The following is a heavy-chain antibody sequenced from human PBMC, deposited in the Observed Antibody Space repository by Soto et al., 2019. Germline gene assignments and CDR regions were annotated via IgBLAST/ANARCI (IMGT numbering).Heavy chain of an antibody. Sequence: QVQVVESGGGVVQPGRSLRLSCAASGFTFRNYGMHWVRQAPGKGLEGVAVISYDGRNKYYADSVKGRFTISRDNSKNTLYLQMTSLRAEKPAMYCGAEGLPVDGFDLWGLGTMVIVSS. D-gene: IGHD2-2*01. J-gene: IGHJ3*01. CDR2: ISYDGRNK. CDR1: GFTFRNYG. V-gene: IGHV3-30*18. CDR3: AEGLPVDGFDL.